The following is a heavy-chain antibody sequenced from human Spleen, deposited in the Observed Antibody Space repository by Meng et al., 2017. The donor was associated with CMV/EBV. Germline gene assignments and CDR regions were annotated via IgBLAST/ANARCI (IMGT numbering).Heavy chain of an antibody. CDR1: GSTFSSYA. V-gene: IGHV1-69*05. CDR2: IIPIFGTA. Sequence: SVKVSCKASGSTFSSYAISWVRQAPGQGLEWMGGIIPIFGTANYAQKFQGRVTITTDESTSTAYMELSSLRSEDTAVYYCARGPYCSSTSCYFRGSGFDPWGQGTLVTVSS. CDR3: ARGPYCSSTSCYFRGSGFDP. D-gene: IGHD2-2*01. J-gene: IGHJ5*02.